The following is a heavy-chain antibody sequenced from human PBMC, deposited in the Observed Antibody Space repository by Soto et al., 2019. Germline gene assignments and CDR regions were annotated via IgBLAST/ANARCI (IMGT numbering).Heavy chain of an antibody. D-gene: IGHD3-22*01. CDR1: GFTFSSYA. CDR3: VKDAYYYDSSGYYYDFEPLNFDY. J-gene: IGHJ4*02. V-gene: IGHV3-64D*08. Sequence: GESLKISCSASGFTFSSYAMHWVRQAPGKGLEYVSAISSNGGSTYYADSVKGRFTISRDNSKNTLYLQMSSLRAEDTAVYYCVKDAYYYDSSGYYYDFEPLNFDYWGQGTLVTVSS. CDR2: ISSNGGST.